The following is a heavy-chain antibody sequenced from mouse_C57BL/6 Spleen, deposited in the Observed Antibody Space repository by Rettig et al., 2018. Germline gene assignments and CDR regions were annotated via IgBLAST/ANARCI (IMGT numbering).Heavy chain of an antibody. J-gene: IGHJ4*01. D-gene: IGHD2-12*01. CDR2: IDPSDSYT. CDR1: GYTFTSYW. V-gene: IGHV1-59*01. CDR3: ARDLLLYPPYYAMDY. Sequence: KASGYTFTSYWMHWVKQRPGQGLEWIGVIDPSDSYTNYNQKFKGKATLTVDTSSSTAYMQLSSLTSEDSAVYYCARDLLLYPPYYAMDYWGQGTSVTVSS.